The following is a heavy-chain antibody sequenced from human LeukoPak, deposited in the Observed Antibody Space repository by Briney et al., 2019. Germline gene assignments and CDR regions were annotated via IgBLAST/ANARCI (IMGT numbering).Heavy chain of an antibody. V-gene: IGHV3-30*02. J-gene: IGHJ4*02. Sequence: PGGSLRLSCAASGFTFSSYAMHWVRQAPGKGLEWVAFIRYDGSNKYYADSVKGRFTISRDNSKNTLYLQMNSLRAEDTAVYYCARDGVSSGSPWGLHYWGQGTLVTVSS. D-gene: IGHD3-22*01. CDR2: IRYDGSNK. CDR3: ARDGVSSGSPWGLHY. CDR1: GFTFSSYA.